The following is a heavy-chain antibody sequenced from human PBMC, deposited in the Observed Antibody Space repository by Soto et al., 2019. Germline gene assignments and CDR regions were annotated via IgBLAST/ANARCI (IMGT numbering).Heavy chain of an antibody. CDR2: IYYSGST. V-gene: IGHV4-31*03. CDR1: GGSISSGGYY. CDR3: ARDGGAAAGTGY. D-gene: IGHD6-13*01. J-gene: IGHJ4*02. Sequence: TLSLTCTVSGGSISSGGYYWSWIRQHPGKGLEWIGYIYYSGSTYYNPSLKSRVTISVDTSKNQFSLKLSSVTAADTAVYYCARDGGAAAGTGYWGQGTLVTVSS.